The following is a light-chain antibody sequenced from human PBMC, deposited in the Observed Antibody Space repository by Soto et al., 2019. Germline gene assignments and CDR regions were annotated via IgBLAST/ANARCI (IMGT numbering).Light chain of an antibody. V-gene: IGLV2-14*03. CDR3: NSYTSSSTHV. J-gene: IGLJ1*01. Sequence: QSALTQPASVSGSPGQSITISCTGTSSDVGGFNYVSWYQQHPGKAPKLMIYDVTNRPSGVSYRFSGSKSGNTASLTISGVQAADDADYYCNSYTSSSTHVFGTWTKVTVL. CDR2: DVT. CDR1: SSDVGGFNY.